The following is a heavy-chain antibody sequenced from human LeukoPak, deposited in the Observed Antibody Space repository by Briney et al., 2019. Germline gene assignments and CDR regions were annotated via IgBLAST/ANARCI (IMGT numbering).Heavy chain of an antibody. CDR2: INPNSGDT. J-gene: IGHJ6*03. CDR3: ARISSRLLRNMDV. CDR1: GYIFTDYY. Sequence: ASVKLSCKASGYIFTDYYMHWVRQAPGQGLEWMGWINPNSGDTNYAQKFQGRVTMTRDTTISTAYMELSRLRSDDTAVYYCARISSRLLRNMDVWGKGTTVTVSS. V-gene: IGHV1-2*02.